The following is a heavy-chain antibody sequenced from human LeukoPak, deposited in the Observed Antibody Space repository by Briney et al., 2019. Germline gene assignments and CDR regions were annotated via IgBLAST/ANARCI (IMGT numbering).Heavy chain of an antibody. CDR2: VHSSGST. D-gene: IGHD1-26*01. V-gene: IGHV4-59*08. Sequence: SETLSLTCTVSGGSMSGQFWSWFRQPPGKGLEWIGYVHSSGSTNYNPSLKSRVTISVDTSKNQFSLKLSSVTAADTAVYFCARHGASGSYLYYFDYWGQGTLVTVSS. J-gene: IGHJ4*02. CDR3: ARHGASGSYLYYFDY. CDR1: GGSMSGQF.